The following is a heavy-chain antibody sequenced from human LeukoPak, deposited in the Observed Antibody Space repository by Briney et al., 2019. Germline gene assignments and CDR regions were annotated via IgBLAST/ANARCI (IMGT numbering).Heavy chain of an antibody. J-gene: IGHJ5*02. CDR2: IETGGAST. CDR3: AKDMRYSSSP. CDR1: GFTFSSYG. V-gene: IGHV3-23*01. D-gene: IGHD5-12*01. Sequence: GGTLRLSCAASGFTFSSYGMSWVRQAPGKGLEWVSAIETGGASTYYADSVKGRFTISRDNSKNTLYLQMNSLRAEDTAVYYCAKDMRYSSSPWGQGTLVTVSS.